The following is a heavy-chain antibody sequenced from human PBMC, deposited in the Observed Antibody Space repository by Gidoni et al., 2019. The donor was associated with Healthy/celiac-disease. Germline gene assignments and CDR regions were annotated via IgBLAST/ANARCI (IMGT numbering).Heavy chain of an antibody. CDR2: ISSSSSTI. Sequence: EVQLVESGGGLVQPGWSLRLSCAASGFTFSTSILNWVRQAPGKGLEWVSYISSSSSTIYYADSLKGRFTISRDNAKNSLYLQMNSLRDEDTAVYYCAREKGVTIFGVARWQSYGMDVWGQGTTVTVSS. D-gene: IGHD3-3*01. CDR1: GFTFSTSI. J-gene: IGHJ6*02. V-gene: IGHV3-48*02. CDR3: AREKGVTIFGVARWQSYGMDV.